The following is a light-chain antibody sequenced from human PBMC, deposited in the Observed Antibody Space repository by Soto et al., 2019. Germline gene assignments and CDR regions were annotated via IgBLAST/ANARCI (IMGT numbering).Light chain of an antibody. CDR1: QSVSSSY. CDR2: GAS. V-gene: IGKV3-20*01. Sequence: EIVLTQSPGTLSLSPGERATLSCRASQSVSSSYLAWYQQKPGQAPRLLIYGASSRATVIPDRFSGSGSGTDFTLTISRLEPEDFAVYYCQQYGSPPSWTFGQGTKVEIK. CDR3: QQYGSPPSWT. J-gene: IGKJ1*01.